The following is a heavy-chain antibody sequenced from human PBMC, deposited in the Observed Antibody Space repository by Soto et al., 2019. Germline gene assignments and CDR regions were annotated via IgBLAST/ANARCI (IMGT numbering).Heavy chain of an antibody. Sequence: PSETLSLTCTVSGGSISSSTYYWGWIRQPPGKGLEWIGSIYFTGTTYYNPSLKSPAVTISVDTSKNQFFLNLNSVSAADTAVYYCARLLATGTDYWGQGALVTAPQ. D-gene: IGHD5-12*01. V-gene: IGHV4-39*01. CDR2: IYFTGTT. CDR1: GGSISSSTYY. CDR3: ARLLATGTDY. J-gene: IGHJ4*02.